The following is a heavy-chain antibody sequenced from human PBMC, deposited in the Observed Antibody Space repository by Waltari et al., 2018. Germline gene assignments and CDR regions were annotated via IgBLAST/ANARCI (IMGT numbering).Heavy chain of an antibody. CDR3: ARAPHRGWLNHFEN. V-gene: IGHV1-69*01. D-gene: IGHD5-12*01. J-gene: IGHJ4*02. CDR2: IMAIYGTT. CDR1: GGNFNNYA. Sequence: QVQLVQSGAEVKKPGSSVKVSCKASGGNFNNYAFTWVRQAPGQGLEWLGGIMAIYGTTHYAQKFQGRVTITAEESTSTTYMELSSLISEDTAIYYCARAPHRGWLNHFENWGQGTLVTVAS.